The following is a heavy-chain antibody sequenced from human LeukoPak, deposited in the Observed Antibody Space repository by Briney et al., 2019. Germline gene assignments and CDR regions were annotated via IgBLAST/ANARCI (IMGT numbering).Heavy chain of an antibody. CDR1: GGSISSGGYY. CDR2: IYYSAST. J-gene: IGHJ4*02. V-gene: IGHV4-31*03. CDR3: ARGRGYGSGSPLAY. D-gene: IGHD3-10*01. Sequence: PSQTLSLTCTVSGGSISSGGYYWSWIRQHPRKCLEWLGYIYYSASTYYNPSLKSRVTISVDTSKNQFSLKLSSVTVADTAVYYCARGRGYGSGSPLAYWGQGTLVTVSS.